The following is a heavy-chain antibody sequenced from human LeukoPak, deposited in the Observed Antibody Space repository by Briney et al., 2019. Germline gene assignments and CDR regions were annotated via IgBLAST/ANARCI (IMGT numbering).Heavy chain of an antibody. CDR1: GGSISSYSYY. Sequence: PSETLSLTCTVSGGSISSYSYYWGWIRQPPGKGLEWIGSIYYSGSTYNNPSLKSRVTMSVDTSKNQFSLVLNSVTAADTAVYYCARTGYCGSASCSVVKQWLVRVYFDYWGQGTLVTVSS. J-gene: IGHJ4*02. V-gene: IGHV4-39*01. CDR2: IYYSGST. D-gene: IGHD2-2*01. CDR3: ARTGYCGSASCSVVKQWLVRVYFDY.